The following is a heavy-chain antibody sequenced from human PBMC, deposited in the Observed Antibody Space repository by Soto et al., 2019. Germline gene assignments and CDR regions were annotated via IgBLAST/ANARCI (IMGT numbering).Heavy chain of an antibody. CDR3: AKERSSGWSFDY. V-gene: IGHV3-23*01. J-gene: IGHJ4*02. CDR2: ISGSGDST. D-gene: IGHD6-19*01. CDR1: GFTFSTYA. Sequence: EVPLLESGGGLVQPGGSLRLSCAASGFTFSTYAMNWVRQAPGKGLEWVSGISGSGDSTYYADSVKGRFTVTRDNSKYTLYLQMNSLRAEDTAVFYCAKERSSGWSFDYWGQGSLVTVSS.